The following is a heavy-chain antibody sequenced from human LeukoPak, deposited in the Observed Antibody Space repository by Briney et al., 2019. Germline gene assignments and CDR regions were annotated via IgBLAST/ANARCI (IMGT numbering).Heavy chain of an antibody. D-gene: IGHD2-15*01. J-gene: IGHJ4*02. CDR2: ISYDGSNK. V-gene: IGHV3-30-3*01. CDR3: ARDRDRVVVVAATFDY. Sequence: PGGSLRLSCAASGFTFCSYAMHWVRQAPGKGLEWVAVISYDGSNKYYADSVKGRFTISRDNSKNTLYLQMNSLRAEDTAVYYCARDRDRVVVVAATFDYWGQGTLVTVSS. CDR1: GFTFCSYA.